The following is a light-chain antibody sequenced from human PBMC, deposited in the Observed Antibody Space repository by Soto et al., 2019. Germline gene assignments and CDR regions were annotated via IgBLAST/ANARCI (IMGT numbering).Light chain of an antibody. CDR1: SSDVGAYNY. V-gene: IGLV2-14*01. CDR2: EVS. J-gene: IGLJ1*01. CDR3: FSFTTDWTHV. Sequence: QSVLTQPASVSGSPGQSITISCTGTSSDVGAYNYVSWFQQHPGKAPTLIISEVSNRPSGVSNRFSGSKSGNAASLTISGLQAEDEADYSGFSFTTDWTHVFGTGTKVTVL.